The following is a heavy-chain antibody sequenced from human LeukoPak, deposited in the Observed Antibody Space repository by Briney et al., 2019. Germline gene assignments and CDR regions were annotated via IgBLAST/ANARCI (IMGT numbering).Heavy chain of an antibody. D-gene: IGHD3-10*01. V-gene: IGHV3-30-3*01. CDR1: GFSLRGYA. J-gene: IGHJ4*02. Sequence: GRSLRLSCGASGFSLRGYAMHWVRQAPGKGGLEWVTMISYDGRDQYYADSVKGRFTISRDDSKNTLFLQMNSLRVEDTAMYHCARIGLGVSFGSGFDYWGQGTLVTVTS. CDR3: ARIGLGVSFGSGFDY. CDR2: ISYDGRDQ.